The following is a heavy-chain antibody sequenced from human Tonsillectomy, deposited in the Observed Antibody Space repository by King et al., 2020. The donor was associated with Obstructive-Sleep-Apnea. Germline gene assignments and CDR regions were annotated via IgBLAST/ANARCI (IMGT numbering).Heavy chain of an antibody. J-gene: IGHJ4*02. CDR3: TRSTYYYGSGSYSDY. V-gene: IGHV3-30-3*01. D-gene: IGHD3-10*01. CDR1: GLTFSRNA. CDR2: ISYDASRQ. Sequence: VQLVESGGGVVQPGRSLRLSCTASGLTFSRNAMHWVRQAPGKGLEWVAVISYDASRQYYADSVKGRFTISRDNSKNTLYLQMNSLRVEDTAVYFCTRSTYYYGSGSYSDYWGQGTLVTVSS.